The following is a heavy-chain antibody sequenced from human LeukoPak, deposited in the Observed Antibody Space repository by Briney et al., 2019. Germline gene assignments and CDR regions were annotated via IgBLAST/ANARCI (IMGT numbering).Heavy chain of an antibody. Sequence: PGGSLRLSCAASGFTFSSYSMNWVRQAPGKGLEWVSSISSSSSYIYYADSVKGRFTISRDNAKNSLYLQMNSLRAEDTAVYYCARDGRAAAGPYYFDYWGQGTLVTVSS. CDR3: ARDGRAAAGPYYFDY. V-gene: IGHV3-21*01. CDR1: GFTFSSYS. CDR2: ISSSSSYI. D-gene: IGHD6-13*01. J-gene: IGHJ4*02.